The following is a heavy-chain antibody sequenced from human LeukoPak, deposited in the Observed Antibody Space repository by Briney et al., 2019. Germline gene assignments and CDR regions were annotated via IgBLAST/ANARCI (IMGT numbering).Heavy chain of an antibody. V-gene: IGHV3-7*01. Sequence: GGSLRLSCAASGFTFSSYWMSWVRQAPGKGLEWVANIKQDGSEKYYVDSVKGRFTISRDNAKNSLYLQMNNLRAEDTAVYYCARTYYDILTGYPTFDYWGQGTLVTVSS. D-gene: IGHD3-9*01. J-gene: IGHJ4*02. CDR3: ARTYYDILTGYPTFDY. CDR2: IKQDGSEK. CDR1: GFTFSSYW.